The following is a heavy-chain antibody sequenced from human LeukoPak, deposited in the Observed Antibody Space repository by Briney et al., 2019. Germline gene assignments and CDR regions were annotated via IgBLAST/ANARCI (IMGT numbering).Heavy chain of an antibody. CDR2: INPNSGGR. CDR1: GYTFTRYY. Sequence: GASVKVSCKASGYTFTRYYMHWVRQAPGQGLEWMGWINPNSGGRSYAQKFQGRVTMTRDTSISTAYMELSSLRSDDTAVYYCAREKRVVRGAFDYWGQGTLVTVSS. J-gene: IGHJ4*02. V-gene: IGHV1-2*02. CDR3: AREKRVVRGAFDY. D-gene: IGHD3-10*01.